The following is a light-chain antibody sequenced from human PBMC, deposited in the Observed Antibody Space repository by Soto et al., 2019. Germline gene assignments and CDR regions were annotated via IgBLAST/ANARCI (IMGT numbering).Light chain of an antibody. CDR1: QSIASY. J-gene: IGKJ5*01. V-gene: IGKV1-39*01. CDR2: AAS. Sequence: PVTESRSSLTTQVADRGTITCRASQSIASYLNWYQQKPGEAPNLLIYAASSLQSGVPSRFSGSGSGTDFTLTISSLQPEDFATYYCQQANSFPITFGQATRPEI. CDR3: QQANSFPIT.